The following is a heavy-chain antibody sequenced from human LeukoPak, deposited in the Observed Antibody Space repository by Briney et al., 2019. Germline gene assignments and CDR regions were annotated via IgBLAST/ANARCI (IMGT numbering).Heavy chain of an antibody. V-gene: IGHV3-30*02. CDR1: GITLSLYG. D-gene: IGHD3-3*01. Sequence: HPGGSLRLSCAASGITLSLYGMHWVRQAPGKGLQWEAFIRYDSSNEFYADSVKGRFTISRDISKSTLYLQMNSLRAEDTAVYYCAKDRGDYDFWSGQDFWGQGTLVTVSS. J-gene: IGHJ4*02. CDR3: AKDRGDYDFWSGQDF. CDR2: IRYDSSNE.